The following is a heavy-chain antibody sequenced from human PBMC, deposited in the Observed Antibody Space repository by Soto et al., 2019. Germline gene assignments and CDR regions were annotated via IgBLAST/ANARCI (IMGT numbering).Heavy chain of an antibody. J-gene: IGHJ3*02. V-gene: IGHV4-39*01. D-gene: IGHD2-2*01. Sequence: SETLSLTCTVSGGSISSSSYYWGWIRQPPGKGLEWIGSIYYSGSTYYNPSLKSRVTISVDTSKNQFSLKLSSVTAADTAVYYCARETSGDLGSPPNSRDIVVVPAAFDAFDIWGQGTMVTVSS. CDR2: IYYSGST. CDR3: ARETSGDLGSPPNSRDIVVVPAAFDAFDI. CDR1: GGSISSSSYY.